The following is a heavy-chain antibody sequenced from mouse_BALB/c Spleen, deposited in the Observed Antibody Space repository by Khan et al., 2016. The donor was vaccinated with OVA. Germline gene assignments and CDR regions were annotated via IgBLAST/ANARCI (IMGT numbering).Heavy chain of an antibody. J-gene: IGHJ3*01. D-gene: IGHD3-3*01. CDR1: GYSITSDYA. CDR2: ISYSGST. V-gene: IGHV3-2*02. CDR3: TGGRAY. Sequence: VQRQELGPGLVKPSQSLSLTCTVTGYSITSDYAWNWIRQFPGNKLEWMGYISYSGSTSDTPSLKSRISITRDTSKNQLFLQLNSVTTEDTATYYCTGGRAYWGQGTLVTVSA.